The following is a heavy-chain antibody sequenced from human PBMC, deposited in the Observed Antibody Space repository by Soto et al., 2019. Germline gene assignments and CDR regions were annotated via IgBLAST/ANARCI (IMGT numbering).Heavy chain of an antibody. D-gene: IGHD2-2*01. CDR1: CFAFDDYA. CDR2: ICWNSGSI. CDR3: AKAQYSASSPPSPFDY. V-gene: IGHV3-9*01. J-gene: IGHJ4*02. Sequence: SFSSAASCFAFDDYAMHWVRQAPGTCQAWVPGICWNSGSIGNEDSVKGRVTMSRDNAKNSLYLQMNSLRAEDTPVYSCAKAQYSASSPPSPFDYWGQGTLVTVSS.